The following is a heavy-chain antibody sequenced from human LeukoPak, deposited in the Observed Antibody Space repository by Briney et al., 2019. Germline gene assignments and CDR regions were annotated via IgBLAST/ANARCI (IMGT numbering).Heavy chain of an antibody. CDR2: IYYTGST. CDR3: VRQDVVVITAAAYYYGMDV. D-gene: IGHD2-2*01. J-gene: IGHJ6*02. V-gene: IGHV4-59*08. CDR1: GGSISSYY. Sequence: SETLSLTCTVSGGSISSYYWNWIRQPPGKGLEWIGYIYYTGSTNYRPSLKSRVTISVDTSRNQFSLKLSSVTAADTAVYYCVRQDVVVITAAAYYYGMDVWGQGTTVTVSS.